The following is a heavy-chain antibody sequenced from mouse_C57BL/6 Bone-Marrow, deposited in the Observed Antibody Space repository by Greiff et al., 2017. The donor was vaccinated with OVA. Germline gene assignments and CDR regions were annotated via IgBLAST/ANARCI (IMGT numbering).Heavy chain of an antibody. Sequence: EVKVEESGEGLVKPGGSLKLSCAASGFTFSSYAMSWVRQTPEKRLEWVSYLCPGGDYLYYADTVKGRFTISRDNARNTLYLQMSSLKSEDTAMYYCTRDGYCAMDYWGQGTSVTVSS. CDR2: LCPGGDYL. D-gene: IGHD2-3*01. CDR3: TRDGYCAMDY. J-gene: IGHJ4*01. V-gene: IGHV5-9-1*02. CDR1: GFTFSSYA.